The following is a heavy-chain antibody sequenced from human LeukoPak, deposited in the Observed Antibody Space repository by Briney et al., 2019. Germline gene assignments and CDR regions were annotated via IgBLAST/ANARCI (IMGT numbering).Heavy chain of an antibody. CDR1: VFTHCSYD. D-gene: IGHD6-6*01. CDR3: ARVEAARRLYYYYGMDV. V-gene: IGHV3-30*01. CDR2: ISYDGSNK. J-gene: IGHJ6*02. Sequence: GGSVRLLCAACVFTHCSYDMHWAPEAPGKALEWVAVISYDGSNKYYADSVKGRFTISRDNSKNTLYLQMNSLRGEDTAVYYCARVEAARRLYYYYGMDVWGQGTTVTVSS.